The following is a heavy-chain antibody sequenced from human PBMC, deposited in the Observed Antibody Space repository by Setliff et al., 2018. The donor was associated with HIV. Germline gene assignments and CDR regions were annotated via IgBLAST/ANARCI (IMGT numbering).Heavy chain of an antibody. D-gene: IGHD3-9*01. CDR2: IYPKDGRT. CDR1: GYAFGSYD. J-gene: IGHJ2*01. V-gene: IGHV1-2*02. Sequence: ASVKVSCKASGYAFGSYDIHWVRQVSGQGLEWMGWIYPKDGRTNYAQKFQGRVTMTSDTSISTAYLDPSRLRSDDTAVYYCARAGNSAGYSEYRYLDLWGRGTLVTVSS. CDR3: ARAGNSAGYSEYRYLDL.